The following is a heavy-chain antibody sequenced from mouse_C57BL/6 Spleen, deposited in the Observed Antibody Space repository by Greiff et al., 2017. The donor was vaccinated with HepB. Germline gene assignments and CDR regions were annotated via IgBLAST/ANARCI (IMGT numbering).Heavy chain of an antibody. CDR1: GYTFTSYW. J-gene: IGHJ1*03. V-gene: IGHV1-50*01. Sequence: QVQLQQPGAELVKPGASVKLSCKASGYTFTSYWMQWVKQRPGQGLEWIGEIDPSDSYTNYNQKFKGKATLTVDTSSSTAYMKLSSLTSEDSAVYYCARGDYYGSKGYFDVWGTGTTVTVSS. CDR2: IDPSDSYT. D-gene: IGHD1-1*01. CDR3: ARGDYYGSKGYFDV.